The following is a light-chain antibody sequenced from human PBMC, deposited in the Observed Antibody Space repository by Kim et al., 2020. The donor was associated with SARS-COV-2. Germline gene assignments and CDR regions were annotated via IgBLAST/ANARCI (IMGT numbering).Light chain of an antibody. V-gene: IGKV3-11*01. CDR1: QSISSY. CDR3: QQRNNWPPT. Sequence: SFATGDSATLSCSARQSISSYLPWYPQKPGQAPRVLLYGASNRATCIPARFSGSGSGTDFSLTISSIEPEDFAVYFCQQRNNWPPTFGQGPKLEI. CDR2: GAS. J-gene: IGKJ2*01.